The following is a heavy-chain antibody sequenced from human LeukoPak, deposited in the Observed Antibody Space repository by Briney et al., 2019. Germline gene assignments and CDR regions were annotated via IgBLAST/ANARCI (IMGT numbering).Heavy chain of an antibody. D-gene: IGHD4-23*01. CDR2: IYYSGST. V-gene: IGHV4-59*08. CDR3: ARGPRTTVDEPNNWFDP. J-gene: IGHJ5*02. CDR1: GGSISSYY. Sequence: SETLSLTCTVSGGSISSYYWSWIRQPPGKGLEWIGYIYYSGSTYYNPSLKSRVTISVDTSKNQFSLKLSSVTAADTAVYYCARGPRTTVDEPNNWFDPWGQGTLVTVSS.